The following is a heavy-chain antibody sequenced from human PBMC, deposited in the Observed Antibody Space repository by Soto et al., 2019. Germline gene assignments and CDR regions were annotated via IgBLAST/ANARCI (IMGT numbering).Heavy chain of an antibody. Sequence: SETLSLTCAVYGGSFSGYYWSWIRQPPGKGLEWIGEINHSGSTNYNPSLKSRVTISVDTSKNQFSLKLSSVTAADTAVYYCARAILGVFRGEAFDIWGQGTMVTVSS. CDR1: GGSFSGYY. J-gene: IGHJ3*02. V-gene: IGHV4-34*01. CDR2: INHSGST. D-gene: IGHD3-16*01. CDR3: ARAILGVFRGEAFDI.